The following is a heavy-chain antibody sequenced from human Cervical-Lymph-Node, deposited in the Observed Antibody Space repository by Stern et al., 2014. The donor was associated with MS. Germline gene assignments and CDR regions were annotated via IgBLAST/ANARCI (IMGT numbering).Heavy chain of an antibody. CDR3: ARIHGMRGSGYGMDV. J-gene: IGHJ6*02. Sequence: QVTLRESGPALVKPTQTLTLTCTFSGFSLSTSGMCVSWIRPPPGKALEWLALIDWDDDKYYSTSLKTRLTISKDTSKNQVVLTMTNMDPVDTATYYCARIHGMRGSGYGMDVWGQGTTVTVSS. CDR1: GFSLSTSGMC. CDR2: IDWDDDK. V-gene: IGHV2-70*01. D-gene: IGHD2-15*01.